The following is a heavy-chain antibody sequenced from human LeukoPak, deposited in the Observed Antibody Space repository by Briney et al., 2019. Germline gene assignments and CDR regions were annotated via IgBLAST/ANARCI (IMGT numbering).Heavy chain of an antibody. CDR3: ARTYYYDSSGYLY. Sequence: SETLSLTCTVSGGSISSSSYYWGWIRQPPGKGLEWIGSIYYSGSTNYNPSLKSRVTISVDTSKNQFSLKLSSVTAADTAVYYCARTYYYDSSGYLYWGQGTLVTVSS. V-gene: IGHV4-39*07. CDR1: GGSISSSSYY. CDR2: IYYSGST. J-gene: IGHJ4*02. D-gene: IGHD3-22*01.